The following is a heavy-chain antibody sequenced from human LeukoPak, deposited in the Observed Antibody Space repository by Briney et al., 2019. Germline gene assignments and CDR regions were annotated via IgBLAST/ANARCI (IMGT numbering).Heavy chain of an antibody. J-gene: IGHJ4*02. D-gene: IGHD3-22*01. V-gene: IGHV4-31*03. CDR2: MYYSGST. CDR1: GGSISSGGYY. CDR3: ARARYYYDSSGYDY. Sequence: SQTLSLTCTVSGGSISSGGYYWSWIRQHPGKGLEWIGYMYYSGSTYYNPSLKSRVTISVDTSKNQFSLKLSSVTAADTAVYYCARARYYYDSSGYDYWGQGTLVTVSS.